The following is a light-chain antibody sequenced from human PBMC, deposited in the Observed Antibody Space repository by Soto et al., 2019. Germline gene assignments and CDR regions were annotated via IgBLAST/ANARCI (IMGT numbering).Light chain of an antibody. CDR1: ALPKQY. CDR2: KDS. J-gene: IGLJ2*01. Sequence: SYELTQPPSVSVSPGQTARITCSGDALPKQYAYWYQQKPGQAPVLVIYKDSERPSGIPERFSGSSSGTIVTLTISGVQAEDVADYYCQSADSSGTYVVFGGGTKLTVL. V-gene: IGLV3-25*03. CDR3: QSADSSGTYVV.